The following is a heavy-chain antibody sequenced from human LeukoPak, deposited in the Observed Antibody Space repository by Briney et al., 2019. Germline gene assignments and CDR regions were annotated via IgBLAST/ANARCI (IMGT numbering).Heavy chain of an antibody. J-gene: IGHJ4*02. Sequence: PSETLSLTCAVYGGSFSGYYWSWIRQPPGKGLEWIGEINHSGSTNYNPSLKSRVTISVDTSKNQFSLKLSSVTAEDTAVYYCARGETYYYGSGSYPLHFDYWGQGTLVTVSS. CDR3: ARGETYYYGSGSYPLHFDY. D-gene: IGHD3-10*01. V-gene: IGHV4-34*01. CDR1: GGSFSGYY. CDR2: INHSGST.